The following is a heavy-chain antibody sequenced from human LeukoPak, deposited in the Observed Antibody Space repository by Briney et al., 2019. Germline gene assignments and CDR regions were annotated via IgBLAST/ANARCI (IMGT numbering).Heavy chain of an antibody. V-gene: IGHV1-2*06. D-gene: IGHD5-18*01. J-gene: IGHJ6*02. CDR1: GYTFTGYY. CDR2: INPNSGGT. CDR3: ARVKLDTAIDYYGMDV. Sequence: ASVKVSCKASGYTFTGYYMHWVRQAPGQGLEWMGRINPNSGGTNYAQKFQGRVTMTRDTSISTAYMELSRLRSDDTAVYYCARVKLDTAIDYYGMDVWGQGTTVTVSS.